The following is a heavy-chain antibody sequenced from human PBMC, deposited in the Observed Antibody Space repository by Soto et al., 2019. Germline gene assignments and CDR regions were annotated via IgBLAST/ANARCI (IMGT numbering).Heavy chain of an antibody. J-gene: IGHJ4*02. D-gene: IGHD3-9*01. CDR3: ASGTKFDWLLPRDYYIEY. V-gene: IGHV3-11*01. CDR2: ISSSGRTI. CDR1: EFTFSDYY. Sequence: QVQLVESGGGLVQPGGSLRLSCAASEFTFSDYYMTWIRQAPGKGLECVSYISSSGRTIYYAASVKGRFTISRDNAKHSLYLHMTCLRAEDTSVYYCASGTKFDWLLPRDYYIEYWGKGTLVAVSS.